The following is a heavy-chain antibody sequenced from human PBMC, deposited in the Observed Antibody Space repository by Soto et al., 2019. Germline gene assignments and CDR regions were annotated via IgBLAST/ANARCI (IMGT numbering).Heavy chain of an antibody. D-gene: IGHD3-22*01. CDR2: ISYDGSNK. CDR3: AGERFYDSRGPFDY. J-gene: IGHJ4*02. Sequence: GGFLRLSCAASGYTFSGDAMHWVRQAPGKGLEWVAVISYDGSNKYYADSVKGRFTISRDNSKNTLYLQMNSLRAEDTAVYYCAGERFYDSRGPFDYWGQGTLVTVS. CDR1: GYTFSGDA. V-gene: IGHV3-30-3*01.